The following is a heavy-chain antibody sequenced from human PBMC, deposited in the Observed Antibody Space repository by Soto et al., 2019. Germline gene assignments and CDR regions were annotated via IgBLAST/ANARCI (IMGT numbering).Heavy chain of an antibody. V-gene: IGHV3-33*01. Sequence: QVQLVESGGGVVQPGRSLRLSCAASGFTFSSYGMHWVRQAPGKGLEWVAVIWYDGSNKYYADSVKGRFTISRDNSKNTLYRQMNSLRAEDTAVYYCARGTVAATPAVDYWGQGTLVTVSS. J-gene: IGHJ4*02. CDR1: GFTFSSYG. CDR3: ARGTVAATPAVDY. D-gene: IGHD2-15*01. CDR2: IWYDGSNK.